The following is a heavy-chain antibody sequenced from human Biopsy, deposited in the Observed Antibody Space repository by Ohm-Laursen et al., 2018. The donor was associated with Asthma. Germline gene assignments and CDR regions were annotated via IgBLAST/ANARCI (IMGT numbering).Heavy chain of an antibody. CDR1: GYTFINFA. Sequence: ASVKVSCKASGYTFINFAIHWVRQAPGQRLEWVGWINAGNGNTKYSQKFQGRVTITRDTSASTAYMELRSLRSEDTATYYCARTYYDFLTGQVKDVFGVWGQGTMVTVSS. CDR2: INAGNGNT. CDR3: ARTYYDFLTGQVKDVFGV. J-gene: IGHJ3*01. V-gene: IGHV1-3*01. D-gene: IGHD3-9*01.